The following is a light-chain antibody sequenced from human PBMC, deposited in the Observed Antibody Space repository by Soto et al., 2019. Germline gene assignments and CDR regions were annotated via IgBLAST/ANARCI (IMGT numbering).Light chain of an antibody. CDR2: SAY. V-gene: IGKV1-5*01. Sequence: DIQMTQSPYTLSASVGARFTITCLARQSISSWLAWYQQKPGKATKLLIFSAYGLQSGVPSRFSGGGYGTEFTLTIRSLQLEDFATYYCQQNHTNPLTFGPWPRLEIK. J-gene: IGKJ5*01. CDR1: QSISSW. CDR3: QQNHTNPLT.